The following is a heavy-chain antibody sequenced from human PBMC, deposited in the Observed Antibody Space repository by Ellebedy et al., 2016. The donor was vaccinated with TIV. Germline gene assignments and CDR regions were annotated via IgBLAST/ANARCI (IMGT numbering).Heavy chain of an antibody. CDR1: GGSISSSRYF. CDR2: IYYSGSS. V-gene: IGHV4-39*07. D-gene: IGHD6-19*01. CDR3: ARVQRYSSGWSDFDY. Sequence: SETLSLTXTVSGGSISSSRYFWGWIRQPPGKGLEWIGSIYYSGSSYYNPSLKSRVTISVDTSKNQFSLKLSSVTAADTAVYYCARVQRYSSGWSDFDYWGQGTLVTVSS. J-gene: IGHJ4*02.